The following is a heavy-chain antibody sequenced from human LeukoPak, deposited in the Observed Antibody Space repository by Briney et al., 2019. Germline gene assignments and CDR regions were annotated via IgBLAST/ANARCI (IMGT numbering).Heavy chain of an antibody. CDR3: AREYCSGGSCYSLYFDY. J-gene: IGHJ4*02. D-gene: IGHD2-15*01. CDR2: ISSSGSTI. Sequence: PGGSLRLSCAASGFTFSSYEMNWVRQAPGKGLEWVSYISSSGSTIYHADSVKGRFTISRDNAKNSLYLQMNSLRAEDTAVYYCAREYCSGGSCYSLYFDYWGQGTLVTVSS. V-gene: IGHV3-48*03. CDR1: GFTFSSYE.